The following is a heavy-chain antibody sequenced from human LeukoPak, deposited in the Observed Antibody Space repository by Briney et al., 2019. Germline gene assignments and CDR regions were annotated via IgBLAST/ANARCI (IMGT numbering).Heavy chain of an antibody. V-gene: IGHV3-11*01. CDR1: GFTFSDYY. J-gene: IGHJ4*02. Sequence: KPGGSLRLSCAASGFTFSDYYMSWIRQAPGKGLEWVSYISRSGSTISYADSVKGRFTISRDNPRNSLFLQMNSLRAEDTAVYYCARAIAVAGTLSYYFDYWGQGTLVTVSS. CDR3: ARAIAVAGTLSYYFDY. CDR2: ISRSGSTI. D-gene: IGHD6-19*01.